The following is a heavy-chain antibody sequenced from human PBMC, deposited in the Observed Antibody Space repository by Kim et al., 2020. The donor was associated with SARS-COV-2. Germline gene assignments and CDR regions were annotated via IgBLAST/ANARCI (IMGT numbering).Heavy chain of an antibody. CDR3: ARVSNGGNDY. CDR2: IYYTGTT. D-gene: IGHD4-4*01. CDR1: GGSISTYY. Sequence: SETLSLTCTVSGGSISTYYWSWIRQPPGKGLEWIGYIYYTGTTDYNPSLKSRVTISLDTPKNQFSLKLTSLTAADTAMYYCARVSNGGNDYWGQGVLVTVSS. V-gene: IGHV4-59*01. J-gene: IGHJ4*02.